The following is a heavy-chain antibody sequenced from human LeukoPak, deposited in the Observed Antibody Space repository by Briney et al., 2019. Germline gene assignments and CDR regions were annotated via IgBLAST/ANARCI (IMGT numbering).Heavy chain of an antibody. D-gene: IGHD1-20*01. J-gene: IGHJ3*02. CDR2: IYTSGST. CDR3: ARVSPTLTGTAFDI. V-gene: IGHV4-61*02. CDR1: GGSISSGSYY. Sequence: SETLSLTCTVSGGSISSGSYYWSWIRQPAGKGLEWIGRIYTSGSTNYNPSLKSRVTISVDTSKNQFSLKLSSVTAADTAVYYCARVSPTLTGTAFDIWGQGIMVTVSS.